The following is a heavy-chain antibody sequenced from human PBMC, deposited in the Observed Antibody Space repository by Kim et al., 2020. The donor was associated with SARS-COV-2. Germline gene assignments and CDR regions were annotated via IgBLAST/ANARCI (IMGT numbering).Heavy chain of an antibody. J-gene: IGHJ6*02. CDR1: GFTFSSYA. V-gene: IGHV3-23*01. CDR3: AVPPRREGYYGMDV. CDR2: ISGSGGST. Sequence: GGSLRLSCAASGFTFSSYAMSWVRQAPGKGLEWVSAISGSGGSTYYADSVKGRFTISRDNSKNTLYLQMNSLRAEDTAVYYCAVPPRREGYYGMDVWGQGTTVTVSS.